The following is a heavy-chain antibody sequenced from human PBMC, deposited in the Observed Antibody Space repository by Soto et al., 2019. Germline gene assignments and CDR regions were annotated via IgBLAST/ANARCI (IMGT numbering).Heavy chain of an antibody. V-gene: IGHV1-2*04. J-gene: IGHJ5*02. CDR1: GYTFTGYY. D-gene: IGHD3-9*01. CDR2: INPNSGGT. CDR3: AREGGIRYDILTGYYSNWFDP. Sequence: ASVKVSCKASGYTFTGYYMHWVRQAPGQGLEWMGWINPNSGGTNYAQKFQGWVTMTRDTSISTAYMELSRLRSDDTAVYYCAREGGIRYDILTGYYSNWFDPWGQGTLVTAPQ.